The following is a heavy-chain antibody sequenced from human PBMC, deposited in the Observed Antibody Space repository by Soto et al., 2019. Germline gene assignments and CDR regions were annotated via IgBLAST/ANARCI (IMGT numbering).Heavy chain of an antibody. J-gene: IGHJ5*02. Sequence: PSETLSLTCTVSGGSISSYYWSWIRRPPGKGLERIGYIYYSGSTNYNPSLKSRVTISVDTSKNQFSLKLSSVTAADTAVYYCAREEYSSSSVWFDPWGQGTLVTVSS. V-gene: IGHV4-59*01. CDR3: AREEYSSSSVWFDP. D-gene: IGHD6-6*01. CDR2: IYYSGST. CDR1: GGSISSYY.